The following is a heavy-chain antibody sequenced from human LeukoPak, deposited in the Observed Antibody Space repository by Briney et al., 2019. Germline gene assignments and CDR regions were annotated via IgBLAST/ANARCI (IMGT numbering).Heavy chain of an antibody. J-gene: IGHJ3*02. CDR3: ARVRLQPRTLLDDAFDI. CDR2: ISSSSSYI. V-gene: IGHV3-21*01. CDR1: GFTFSSYS. D-gene: IGHD1-14*01. Sequence: GGSLRLSCAASGFTFSSYSMNWVRQAPGKGLEWVSSISSSSSYIYYADAVKGRFTISRDNAKNSLYLQMNSLRAEDTAVYYCARVRLQPRTLLDDAFDIWGQGTMVTVSS.